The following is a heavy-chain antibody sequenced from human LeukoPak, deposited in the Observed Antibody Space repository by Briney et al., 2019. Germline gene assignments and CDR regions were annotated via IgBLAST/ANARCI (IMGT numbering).Heavy chain of an antibody. Sequence: SQTLSLTCAVSGGSINSGGYSWSWIRQPPGNGLEWIGYIYHSGSTYYNPSLKSRVTISVDRSKNQFSLKLSSVTAADTAVYYCASSGYDHDYWGQGTLVTVSS. CDR3: ASSGYDHDY. J-gene: IGHJ4*02. D-gene: IGHD5-12*01. CDR2: IYHSGST. CDR1: GGSINSGGYS. V-gene: IGHV4-30-2*01.